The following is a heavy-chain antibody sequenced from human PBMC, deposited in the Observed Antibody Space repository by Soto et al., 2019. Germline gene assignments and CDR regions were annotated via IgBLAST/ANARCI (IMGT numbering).Heavy chain of an antibody. CDR1: GGSFSGYN. CDR2: INHSGNT. CDR3: ARVPGHIAARYWFDP. V-gene: IGHV4-34*01. D-gene: IGHD6-6*01. Sequence: QVQLQQWGAGLLKPSETLSLTCAVYGGSFSGYNWSWIRQPPGKGLEWIGEINHSGNTNYNPSLKSRVTISVDTSTNQFSMKLSSVTAADTAVYYCARVPGHIAARYWFDPWGQGTLVTVSS. J-gene: IGHJ5*02.